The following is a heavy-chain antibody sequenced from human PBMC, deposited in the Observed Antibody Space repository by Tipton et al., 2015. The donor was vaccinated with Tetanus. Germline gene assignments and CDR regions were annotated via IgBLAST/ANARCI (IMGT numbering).Heavy chain of an antibody. CDR1: GGSISSYY. CDR2: IYYSGST. CDR3: ASASMVRGVINDWYFDL. Sequence: TLSLTCTVSGGSISSYYWSWIRQPPGKGLEWIGYIYYSGSTNYNPSLKSRVTISVDTPKNQFSLKLSSVTAADTAVYYCASASMVRGVINDWYFDLWGRGTLVTVSS. V-gene: IGHV4-59*07. D-gene: IGHD3-10*01. J-gene: IGHJ2*01.